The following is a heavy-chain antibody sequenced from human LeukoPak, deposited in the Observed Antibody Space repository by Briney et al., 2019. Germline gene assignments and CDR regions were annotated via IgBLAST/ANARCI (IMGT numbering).Heavy chain of an antibody. Sequence: SETLSLTCTVSGGSISSSSYYWGWIRQSPGKGLEWIGSIYYSGSTYYNPSLKSRVTISVDTSKNQFSLKLSSVTAADTAVYYCAREEGSSWYYFDYWGQGTLVTVSS. J-gene: IGHJ4*02. V-gene: IGHV4-39*07. D-gene: IGHD6-13*01. CDR2: IYYSGST. CDR1: GGSISSSSYY. CDR3: AREEGSSWYYFDY.